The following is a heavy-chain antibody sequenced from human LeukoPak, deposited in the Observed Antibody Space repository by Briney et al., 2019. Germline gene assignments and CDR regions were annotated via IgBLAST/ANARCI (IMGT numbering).Heavy chain of an antibody. J-gene: IGHJ4*02. D-gene: IGHD4-11*01. CDR1: GFTFDDYT. CDR3: AKDITPSSKSGYFDY. Sequence: GGSLRLSCAASGFTFDDYTVHWVRQAPGKGLEWVSLISWDGGSTYYADSVKGRFTISRDNSKNSLYLQMNSLRTEDTALYYCAKDITPSSKSGYFDYWGQGTLVTVSS. CDR2: ISWDGGST. V-gene: IGHV3-43*01.